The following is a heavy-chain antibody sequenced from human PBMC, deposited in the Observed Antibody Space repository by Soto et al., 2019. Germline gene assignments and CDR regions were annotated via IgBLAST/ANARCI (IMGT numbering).Heavy chain of an antibody. CDR1: GGTFSGYT. CDR2: IIPILVIA. CDR3: ARDAKVLVAATLLNWLAP. V-gene: IGHV1-69*04. D-gene: IGHD2-15*01. Sequence: GASVKVSCKASGGTFSGYTISWVRQAPGQGLEWMGMIIPILVIANYAQKFQGRVTITADKSTSTAYMELSSLRSEDTAVYYCARDAKVLVAATLLNWLAPWGQGTLVTVSS. J-gene: IGHJ5*02.